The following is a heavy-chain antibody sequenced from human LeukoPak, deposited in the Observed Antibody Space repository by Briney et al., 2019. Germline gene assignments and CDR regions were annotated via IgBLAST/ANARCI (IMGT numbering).Heavy chain of an antibody. CDR1: GFTFSSYA. D-gene: IGHD3-3*01. Sequence: HPGGSLRLSCAASGFTFSSYAMSWVRQAPGKGLEWVSAISGSGGSTYYADSVKGRFTISRDNSKNTLYLQMNSLRAEDTAVYYCARDHPISDFWSGYPTSFDYWGQGTLVTVSS. CDR3: ARDHPISDFWSGYPTSFDY. CDR2: ISGSGGST. V-gene: IGHV3-23*01. J-gene: IGHJ4*02.